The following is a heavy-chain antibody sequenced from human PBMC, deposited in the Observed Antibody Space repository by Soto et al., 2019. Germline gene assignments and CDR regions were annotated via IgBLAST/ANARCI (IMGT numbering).Heavy chain of an antibody. CDR3: AGSYPLSESYGMYYYYMDV. CDR1: GYTFTSYG. J-gene: IGHJ6*03. CDR2: ISAYNGNT. D-gene: IGHD2-2*01. V-gene: IGHV1-18*01. Sequence: ASVKVSCKASGYTFTSYGISWVRQAPGQGLEWMGWISAYNGNTNYAQKLQGRVTMTTDTSTSTAYMELRSLRSDDTAVYYCAGSYPLSESYGMYYYYMDVWGKGTTVTVSS.